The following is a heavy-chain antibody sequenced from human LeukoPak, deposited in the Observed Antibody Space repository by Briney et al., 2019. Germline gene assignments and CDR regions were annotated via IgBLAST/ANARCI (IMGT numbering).Heavy chain of an antibody. CDR3: ARYDSGYGD. V-gene: IGHV4-61*01. J-gene: IGHJ4*02. D-gene: IGHD5-12*01. CDR2: IYYSGST. CDR1: GYSISSGYY. Sequence: SETLSLTCTVSGYSISSGYYWSWIRQPPGKGLEWIGYIYYSGSTNYNPSLKSRVTISVDTSKNQFSLKLSSVTAADTAVYYCARYDSGYGDWGQGTLVTVSS.